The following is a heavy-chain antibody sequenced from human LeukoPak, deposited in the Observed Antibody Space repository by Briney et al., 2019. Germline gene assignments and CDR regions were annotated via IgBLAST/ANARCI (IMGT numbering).Heavy chain of an antibody. D-gene: IGHD1-26*01. Sequence: PGGSLRLSCAASGFTFSSYNMNWVRRAPGKGLEWISYISSSSGTIYYADSVKGRFTISRDNAKKSLYLQMNSLRAEDTAVYYCATAGGSYQVFDYWGQGTLVTVSS. CDR1: GFTFSSYN. V-gene: IGHV3-48*01. CDR2: ISSSSGTI. J-gene: IGHJ4*02. CDR3: ATAGGSYQVFDY.